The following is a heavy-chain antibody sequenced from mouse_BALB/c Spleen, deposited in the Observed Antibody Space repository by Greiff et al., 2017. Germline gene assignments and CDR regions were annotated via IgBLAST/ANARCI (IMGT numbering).Heavy chain of an antibody. CDR1: GYSITSDYA. Sequence: EVQRVESGPGLVKPSQSLSLTCTVTGYSITSDYAWNWIRQFPGNKLEWMGYISYSGSTSYNPSLKSRISITRDTSKNQFFLQLNSVTTEDTATYYCARNGDYGSSYGFAYWGQGTLVTVSA. CDR2: ISYSGST. CDR3: ARNGDYGSSYGFAY. J-gene: IGHJ3*01. V-gene: IGHV3-2*02. D-gene: IGHD1-1*01.